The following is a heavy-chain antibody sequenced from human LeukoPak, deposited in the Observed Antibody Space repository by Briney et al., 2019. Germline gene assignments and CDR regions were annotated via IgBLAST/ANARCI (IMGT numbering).Heavy chain of an antibody. D-gene: IGHD4-17*01. V-gene: IGHV3-74*01. J-gene: IGHJ4*02. CDR1: GFTFSDYS. CDR3: ARADFADYHFDY. Sequence: PGQSLTLSCEASGFTFSDYSRHCLGHVPGPETVKVSGINSIETTIIYADSVKGRFTISRDNIKNTLYLQMTRLRVEDTAIYYCARADFADYHFDYWGRGTLVTVSS. CDR2: INSIETTI.